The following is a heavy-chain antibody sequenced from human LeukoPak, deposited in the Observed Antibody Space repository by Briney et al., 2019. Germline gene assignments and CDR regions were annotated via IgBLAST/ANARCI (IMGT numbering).Heavy chain of an antibody. D-gene: IGHD4-17*01. CDR3: ARTTSLTASGYDY. J-gene: IGHJ4*02. Sequence: GASVKVSCKTSGYTFTSYHINWVRQATGQGLEWMGWMNPYSGVRGYAQKFQGRVSITSDTSISTAYLELSSLRSDDTAVYFCARTTSLTASGYDYWGQGTLVTVSS. V-gene: IGHV1-8*03. CDR2: MNPYSGVR. CDR1: GYTFTSYH.